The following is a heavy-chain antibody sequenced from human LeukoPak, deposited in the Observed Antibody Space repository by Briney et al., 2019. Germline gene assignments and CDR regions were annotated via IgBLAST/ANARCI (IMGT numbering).Heavy chain of an antibody. CDR1: GGTFSSYA. J-gene: IGHJ6*03. Sequence: GSSVKVSCEASGGTFSSYAISWVGQAPGQGLEWMGGIIPIFGTANYAQKFQGRVTITTDESTSTAYMELSSLRSEDTAVYYCARSQYYDFWSGYSLYYYYYYMDVWGKGTTVTVSS. CDR2: IIPIFGTA. D-gene: IGHD3-3*01. V-gene: IGHV1-69*05. CDR3: ARSQYYDFWSGYSLYYYYYYMDV.